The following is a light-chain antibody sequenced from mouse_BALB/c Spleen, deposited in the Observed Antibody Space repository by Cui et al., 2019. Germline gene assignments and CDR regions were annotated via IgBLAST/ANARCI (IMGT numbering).Light chain of an antibody. J-gene: IGKJ4*01. Sequence: QIVLTQSPAIMSASPGEKVTMTCSASSSVSYMHWYQQKSGTSPKSWIYDTSNLASGVPARFSGSGSGTSYSLTISSREAEDAATYYCQQWSSNPPTFGSGTKLEIK. V-gene: IGKV4-59*01. CDR3: QQWSSNPPT. CDR2: DTS. CDR1: SSVSY.